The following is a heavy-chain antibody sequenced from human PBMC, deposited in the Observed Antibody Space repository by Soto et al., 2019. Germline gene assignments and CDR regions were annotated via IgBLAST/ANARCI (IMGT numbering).Heavy chain of an antibody. V-gene: IGHV3-7*05. Sequence: GVSLRLSCAASGFTFSSYWMSWVRQAPGKGLEWVANIKQDGSEKYYVDSVKGRFTISRDNAKNSLYLQMNSLRAEDTAVYYCARGVAYYDFRYYYYGMDVWGQGTTVTVSS. CDR2: IKQDGSEK. CDR1: GFTFSSYW. CDR3: ARGVAYYDFRYYYYGMDV. D-gene: IGHD3-3*01. J-gene: IGHJ6*02.